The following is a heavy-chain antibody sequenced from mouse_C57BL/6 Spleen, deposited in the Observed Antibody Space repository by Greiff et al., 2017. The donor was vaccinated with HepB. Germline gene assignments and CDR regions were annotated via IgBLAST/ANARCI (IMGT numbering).Heavy chain of an antibody. V-gene: IGHV1-80*01. Sequence: VQLQQSGAELVKPGASVKISCKASGYAFSSYWMNWVKQRPGKGLEWIGQIYPGDGDTNYNGKFKGKATLTADKSSSTAYMQLSSLTSEDSAVYFCARGRDYDLYAMDYWGQGTSVTVSS. J-gene: IGHJ4*01. D-gene: IGHD2-4*01. CDR3: ARGRDYDLYAMDY. CDR2: IYPGDGDT. CDR1: GYAFSSYW.